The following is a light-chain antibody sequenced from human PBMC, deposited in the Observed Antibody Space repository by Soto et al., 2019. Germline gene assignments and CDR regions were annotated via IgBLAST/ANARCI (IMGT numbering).Light chain of an antibody. V-gene: IGLV2-14*01. J-gene: IGLJ1*01. CDR3: CSYVGATTYV. CDR2: EVS. CDR1: SSDVGGYNY. Sequence: QSVLTQPASVSGSPGQSITISCTGTSSDVGGYNYVSWYQQHPGKAPKLMIYEVSNRPSGVSNRFSASKSGNTASLTVSGLQAEDEADYYCCSYVGATTYVFGTGTKVTVL.